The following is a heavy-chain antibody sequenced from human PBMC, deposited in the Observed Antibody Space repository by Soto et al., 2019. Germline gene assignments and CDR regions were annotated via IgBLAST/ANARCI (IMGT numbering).Heavy chain of an antibody. CDR2: IYYSGLT. Sequence: SETLSLTCTVSGGSISSGGYYWSWIRQLPGKGLEWIGYIYYSGLTYYNPSLKTLGTISLDTSKNQFSLKLISVTAADTAVYYCARVEWELLRGWFDPWGQGNLVTVSS. J-gene: IGHJ5*02. CDR3: ARVEWELLRGWFDP. CDR1: GGSISSGGYY. D-gene: IGHD1-26*01. V-gene: IGHV4-31*01.